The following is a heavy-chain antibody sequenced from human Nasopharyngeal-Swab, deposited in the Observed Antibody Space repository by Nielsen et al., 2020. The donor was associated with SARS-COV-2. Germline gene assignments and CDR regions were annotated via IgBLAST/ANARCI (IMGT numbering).Heavy chain of an antibody. CDR2: ITSSSRYI. D-gene: IGHD6-19*01. CDR1: GFTFSDYS. J-gene: IGHJ4*02. Sequence: GESLKISCAASGFTFSDYSMNWVRQTPGKGLAWVSSITSSSRYIYYADSVKGRFTISRDNSKNTLYLQMNSLRAEDTAVYYCAKSTYSSGWYGRYDYWGQGTLVTVSS. V-gene: IGHV3-21*01. CDR3: AKSTYSSGWYGRYDY.